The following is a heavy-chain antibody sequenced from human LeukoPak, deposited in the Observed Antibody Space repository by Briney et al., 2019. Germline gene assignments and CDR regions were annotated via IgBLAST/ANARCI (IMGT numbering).Heavy chain of an antibody. CDR1: GFTFSNAW. CDR3: AELGITMIGGV. V-gene: IGHV3-15*01. Sequence: GGSLRLSCAASGFTFSNAWMSWVRRAPGKGLDWVGRIKTKTNGGTADYSPPVKGRFTISRDNAKNSLYLQMNSLRAEDTAVYYCAELGITMIGGVWGKGTTVTISS. CDR2: IKTKTNGGTA. D-gene: IGHD3-10*02. J-gene: IGHJ6*04.